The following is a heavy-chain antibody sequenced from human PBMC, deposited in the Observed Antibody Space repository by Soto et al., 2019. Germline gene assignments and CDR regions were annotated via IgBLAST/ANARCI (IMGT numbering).Heavy chain of an antibody. Sequence: QLQLQESGPGLVKPSETLSLTCTVSGGSISSSSYYWGWIRQPPGKGLECLGSIYYSGSTYFNPSLKSRVTMSVDTSKNQLSLNLSSVTAADTAVYYCARHQTVTSSGFDYWGQGTLVTVSS. CDR2: IYYSGST. J-gene: IGHJ4*02. V-gene: IGHV4-39*01. CDR1: GGSISSSSYY. D-gene: IGHD4-17*01. CDR3: ARHQTVTSSGFDY.